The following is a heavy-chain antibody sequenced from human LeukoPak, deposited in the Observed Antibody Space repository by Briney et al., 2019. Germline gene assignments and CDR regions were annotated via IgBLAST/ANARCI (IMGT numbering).Heavy chain of an antibody. V-gene: IGHV4-34*01. CDR2: IHHSGSA. D-gene: IGHD2-2*01. Sequence: SETLSLTCAVYVESFSDHYLTWIRQPPGKGLEWIGEIHHSGSATYRLSLKSRVTTSVDRSKNQFSLKLTSVTAADTAVYYCARSPATSWSNFDYWGQGSLVTVSS. CDR3: ARSPATSWSNFDY. J-gene: IGHJ4*02. CDR1: VESFSDHY.